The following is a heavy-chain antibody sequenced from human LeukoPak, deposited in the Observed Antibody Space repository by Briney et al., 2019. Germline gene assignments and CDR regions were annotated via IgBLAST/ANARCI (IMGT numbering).Heavy chain of an antibody. Sequence: ASVKVSCKASGYTFTSYYMHRVRQAPGQGLEWMGIINPSGGSTSYAQKFQGRVTMTRDTSTSTVYMELSSLRSEDTAVYYCARDSSITFGGVIVLRYYFDYWGQGTLVTVSS. CDR3: ARDSSITFGGVIVLRYYFDY. CDR1: GYTFTSYY. J-gene: IGHJ4*02. V-gene: IGHV1-46*01. D-gene: IGHD3-16*02. CDR2: INPSGGST.